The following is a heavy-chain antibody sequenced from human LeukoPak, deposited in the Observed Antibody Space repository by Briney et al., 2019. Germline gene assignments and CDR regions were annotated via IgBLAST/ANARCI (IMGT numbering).Heavy chain of an antibody. V-gene: IGHV3-23*01. CDR1: GFTFSSYA. D-gene: IGHD5-12*01. J-gene: IGHJ3*02. CDR2: ISGSGGST. Sequence: GGSLRLSCAPSGFTFSSYAMSWVRHAPGKGLEWVSTISGSGGSTYYADSVKGRFTISRDNSKNTLYLQMNSLRAEDTAVYYCAKAAITLDAFDIWGQGTMVTVSS. CDR3: AKAAITLDAFDI.